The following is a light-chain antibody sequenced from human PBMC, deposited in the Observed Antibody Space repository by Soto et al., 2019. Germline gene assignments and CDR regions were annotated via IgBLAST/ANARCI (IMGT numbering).Light chain of an antibody. CDR2: GAS. V-gene: IGKV3-15*01. CDR3: QQSNNWWT. J-gene: IGKJ1*01. Sequence: EIVMTQSPATLSVSPGERATLSCRASQSVSSNLAWYQQKPGQAPRLLIYGASTRATGIPARFSGSGSGTDFNLPISSLQSEDFAVYYGQQSNNWWTFGQGTKVEIK. CDR1: QSVSSN.